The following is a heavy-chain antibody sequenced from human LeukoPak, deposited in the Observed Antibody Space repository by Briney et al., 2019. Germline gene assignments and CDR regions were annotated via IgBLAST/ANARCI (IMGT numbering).Heavy chain of an antibody. CDR2: INDDGSAT. V-gene: IGHV3-74*01. CDR3: AREILAPGKTNDY. CDR1: GFTFKSYW. Sequence: PGGSLRLSCAASGFTFKSYWMYWVRHVRGKGIVWGTRINDDGSATFYADSVKGRFTISRDKAKNTWFLQMNSLIAEDPALYYCAREILAPGKTNDYSGRGTLVSVSS. J-gene: IGHJ4*02.